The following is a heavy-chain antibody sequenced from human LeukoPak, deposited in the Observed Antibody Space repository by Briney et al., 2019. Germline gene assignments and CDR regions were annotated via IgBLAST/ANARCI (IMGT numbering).Heavy chain of an antibody. CDR2: ISYDGSNK. CDR3: YCSGGSCYR. Sequence: GGSLRLSCAASGFTFSSYAMHWVRQAPGKGLEWVAVISYDGSNKYYADSVKGRFTISRDNSKNTLYLQMNSLRAEDTAVYYGYCSGGSCYRWGQGTLVTVSS. D-gene: IGHD2-15*01. V-gene: IGHV3-30*04. CDR1: GFTFSSYA. J-gene: IGHJ4*02.